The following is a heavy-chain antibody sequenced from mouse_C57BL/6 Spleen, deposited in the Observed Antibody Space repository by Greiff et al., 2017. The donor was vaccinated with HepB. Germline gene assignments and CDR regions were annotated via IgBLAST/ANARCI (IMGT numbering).Heavy chain of an antibody. CDR1: GYTFTSYG. D-gene: IGHD1-1*01. V-gene: IGHV1-81*01. CDR2: IYPRSGNT. Sequence: VQLQQSGAELARPGASVKLSCKASGYTFTSYGISWVKQRTGQGLEWIGEIYPRSGNTYYNEKFKGKATLTADKSSSTAYMELRSLTSEDSAVYFCARLDYGSSYVYAMDYWGQGTSVTVSS. CDR3: ARLDYGSSYVYAMDY. J-gene: IGHJ4*01.